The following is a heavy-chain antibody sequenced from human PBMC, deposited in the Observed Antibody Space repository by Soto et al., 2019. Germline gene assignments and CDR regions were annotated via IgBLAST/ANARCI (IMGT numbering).Heavy chain of an antibody. Sequence: ASVKVSCKASGYSFTDYHIHWVRQAPGQGLERLGRINPKSGGTSTAQKFQGWVTMTRDRSISTVYMELTRLRSDDTAVYFCARGHSTDCSNGVCSFFYNHEMDVWGQGTTVTVSS. J-gene: IGHJ6*02. CDR1: GYSFTDYH. D-gene: IGHD2-8*01. CDR3: ARGHSTDCSNGVCSFFYNHEMDV. CDR2: INPKSGGT. V-gene: IGHV1-2*04.